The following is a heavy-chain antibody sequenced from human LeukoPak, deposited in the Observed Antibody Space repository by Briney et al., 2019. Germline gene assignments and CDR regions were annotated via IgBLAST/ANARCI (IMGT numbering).Heavy chain of an antibody. V-gene: IGHV3-33*01. D-gene: IGHD3-3*01. Sequence: GGSLTLSCAASGFTFSSYGMHWIRQAPGKGLEWVAVIWYDGSNKYYADSVKGRFTISRDNSKNTLYLQMNSLIAEDTAVCYCAREYYDFWSGYYGSDYYYGMDVWGQGTTVTVSS. CDR2: IWYDGSNK. J-gene: IGHJ6*02. CDR3: AREYYDFWSGYYGSDYYYGMDV. CDR1: GFTFSSYG.